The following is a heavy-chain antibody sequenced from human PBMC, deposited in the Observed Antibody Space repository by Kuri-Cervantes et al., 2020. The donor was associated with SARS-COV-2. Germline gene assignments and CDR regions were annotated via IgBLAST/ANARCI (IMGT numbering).Heavy chain of an antibody. D-gene: IGHD5-18*01. CDR1: GFTFSSYA. Sequence: GRSLRLSCAASGFTFSSYAMHWVRQAPGKGLEWVAVISYDGSNKYYADSVKGRFTISRDNSKNTLYLQMNSLRAEDTAVYYCARVVFDTAMVYFDYWGQGTLVTVSS. CDR2: ISYDGSNK. CDR3: ARVVFDTAMVYFDY. V-gene: IGHV3-30-3*01. J-gene: IGHJ4*02.